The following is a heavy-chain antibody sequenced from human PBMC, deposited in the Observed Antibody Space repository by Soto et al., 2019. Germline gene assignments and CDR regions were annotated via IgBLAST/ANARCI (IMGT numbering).Heavy chain of an antibody. D-gene: IGHD3-3*01. Sequence: GGSLRLSCASSVFTFISYEMNWVRQAPGKGLEWVSYISSSGSTIYYADSVKGRFTISRDNAKNSLYLQMNSLRAEDTAVYYCAREAYDFWSGYYGPYGMDVWGQGTTVTVSS. J-gene: IGHJ6*02. V-gene: IGHV3-48*03. CDR3: AREAYDFWSGYYGPYGMDV. CDR1: VFTFISYE. CDR2: ISSSGSTI.